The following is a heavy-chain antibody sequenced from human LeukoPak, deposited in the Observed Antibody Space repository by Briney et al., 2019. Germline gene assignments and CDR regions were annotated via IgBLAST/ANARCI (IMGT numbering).Heavy chain of an antibody. Sequence: WETLSLTCAVSADSFSSHYWTWIRQPPGKGLEWIGYISYIGSTNYNPSLKSRVTISIDTSKNQFSLKLSSVTAADTAVYYCARDLVTVTKGFDIWGQGTLVSVSS. CDR1: ADSFSSHY. CDR2: ISYIGST. J-gene: IGHJ3*02. V-gene: IGHV4-59*11. D-gene: IGHD4-17*01. CDR3: ARDLVTVTKGFDI.